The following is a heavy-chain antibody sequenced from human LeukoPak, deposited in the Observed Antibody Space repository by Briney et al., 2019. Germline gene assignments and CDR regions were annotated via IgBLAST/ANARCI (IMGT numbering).Heavy chain of an antibody. CDR2: INSDGSST. Sequence: GGSLRLSCAASGFTFSSYWMHWVRQAPGKGLVWVSRINSDGSSTSYVDSVKGRFTISRDNAKNTLYLQMNSLRAEDTAVYYCAREQRSGWYGPYGMDVWGQGTTVTVSS. CDR1: GFTFSSYW. D-gene: IGHD6-19*01. J-gene: IGHJ6*02. V-gene: IGHV3-74*01. CDR3: AREQRSGWYGPYGMDV.